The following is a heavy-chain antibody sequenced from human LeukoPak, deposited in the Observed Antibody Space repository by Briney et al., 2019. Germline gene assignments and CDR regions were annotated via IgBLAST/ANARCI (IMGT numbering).Heavy chain of an antibody. CDR3: AKEPPHLYDYVWGSFDT. V-gene: IGHV3-48*03. Sequence: PGGSLRFSCAASGFTFSSYEMTWVRQAPGKGLEWVSYISSSGSTIYYEDSVKGRFTISRDNSKNTLYLQMNSRRPEDTAVYYCAKEPPHLYDYVWGSFDTWGQGTQVTVSS. D-gene: IGHD3-16*01. J-gene: IGHJ5*02. CDR1: GFTFSSYE. CDR2: ISSSGSTI.